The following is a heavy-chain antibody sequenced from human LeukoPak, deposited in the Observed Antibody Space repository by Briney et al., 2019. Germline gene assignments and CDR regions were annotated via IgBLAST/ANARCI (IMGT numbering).Heavy chain of an antibody. D-gene: IGHD5-12*01. CDR3: ARDPSGYSGYGDY. V-gene: IGHV4-39*06. CDR1: GDSISSSSYY. CDR2: IYYSGST. J-gene: IGHJ4*02. Sequence: PSETLSLTCTVSGDSISSSSYYWGWIRQPPGKGLEWIGSIYYSGSTYYNPSLKSRVTISVDTSKNQFPLKLSSVTAADTAVYYCARDPSGYSGYGDYWGQGTLVTVSS.